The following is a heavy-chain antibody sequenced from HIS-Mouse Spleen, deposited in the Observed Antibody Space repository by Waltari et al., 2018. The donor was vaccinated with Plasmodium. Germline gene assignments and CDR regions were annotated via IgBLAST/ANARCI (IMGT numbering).Heavy chain of an antibody. CDR3: ARLRYSYGYFDY. D-gene: IGHD5-18*01. CDR1: GGSISSYY. CDR2: IYYSGST. Sequence: QVQLQESGPGLVKPSETLSLTCTVSGGSISSYYWSWIRQPPGKGLEWIGHIYYSGSTNYNPSLKSRVTISVDTSKNQFSLKLSSVTAADTAVYYCARLRYSYGYFDYWGQGTLVTVSS. J-gene: IGHJ4*02. V-gene: IGHV4-59*08.